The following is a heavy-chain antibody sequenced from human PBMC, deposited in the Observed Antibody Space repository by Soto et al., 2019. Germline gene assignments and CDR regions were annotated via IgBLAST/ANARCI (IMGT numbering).Heavy chain of an antibody. CDR1: GGSISSYY. J-gene: IGHJ4*02. Sequence: XGTLSLTCTVSGGSISSYYWSWIRQPPGKGLEWIGYIYYSGSTNYNPSLKSRVTISVDTSKNQFSLKLSSVTAADTAVYYCARDGGSYSYGHNFDYWGQGTLVTVSS. CDR2: IYYSGST. CDR3: ARDGGSYSYGHNFDY. D-gene: IGHD5-18*01. V-gene: IGHV4-59*01.